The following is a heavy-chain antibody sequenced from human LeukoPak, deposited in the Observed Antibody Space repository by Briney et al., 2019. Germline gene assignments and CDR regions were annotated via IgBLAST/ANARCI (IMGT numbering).Heavy chain of an antibody. CDR2: IYPGDSNI. Sequence: GESLKISCKGSGYSFSSFWIGWVRQMPGKGLEWMGIIYPGDSNIRYSPSFQGQVTISADKSISTAYLQWSSLKASDTAMYYCARWEGSGNFLIDYWGQGTLVTVSS. CDR3: ARWEGSGNFLIDY. CDR1: GYSFSSFW. D-gene: IGHD3-10*01. J-gene: IGHJ4*02. V-gene: IGHV5-51*01.